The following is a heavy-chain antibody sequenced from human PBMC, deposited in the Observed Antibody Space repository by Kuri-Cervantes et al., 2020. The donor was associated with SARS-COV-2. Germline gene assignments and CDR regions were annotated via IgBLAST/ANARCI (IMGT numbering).Heavy chain of an antibody. D-gene: IGHD3-16*02. CDR1: GGTFSSYA. Sequence: SVKVSCKASGGTFSSYAISWVRQAPGQRLEWMGGIIPIFGTANYAQKFQGRVTITTDESTSTAYMELSSLRSEDTAVYYCARVSSEDYYYYYMDVWGKGTTVTVSS. CDR3: ARVSSEDYYYYYMDV. J-gene: IGHJ6*03. CDR2: IIPIFGTA. V-gene: IGHV1-69*05.